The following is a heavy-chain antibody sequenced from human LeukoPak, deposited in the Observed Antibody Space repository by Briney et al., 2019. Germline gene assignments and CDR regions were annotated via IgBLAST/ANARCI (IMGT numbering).Heavy chain of an antibody. J-gene: IGHJ4*02. CDR1: GYTFTGYY. Sequence: ASVKVSCKASGYTFTGYYMHWVRQAPGQGLEWMGWINPNSGGTNYAQKFQGWVTMTRDTSISTAYMELSRLRSDDTAVYYCARGGGGNEQQLRFLIGGWGQGTLVTVSS. V-gene: IGHV1-2*04. CDR2: INPNSGGT. D-gene: IGHD6-13*01. CDR3: ARGGGGNEQQLRFLIGG.